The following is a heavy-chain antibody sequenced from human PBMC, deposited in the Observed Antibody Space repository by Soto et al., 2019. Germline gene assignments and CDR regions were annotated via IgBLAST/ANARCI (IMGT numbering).Heavy chain of an antibody. CDR3: ARETVETAWFNF. Sequence: QVHLVESGGGLVEPGGSLRLSCAASGFSFSDSYMSWIRQAPGKGLEWVSHISSGSSYIKYADSVEGRCTISRDTAKNSLYLQMKSLRGEEPAVYFCARETVETAWFNFWGKGILVPVSS. D-gene: IGHD2-15*01. V-gene: IGHV3-11*06. CDR1: GFSFSDSY. J-gene: IGHJ4*02. CDR2: ISSGSSYI.